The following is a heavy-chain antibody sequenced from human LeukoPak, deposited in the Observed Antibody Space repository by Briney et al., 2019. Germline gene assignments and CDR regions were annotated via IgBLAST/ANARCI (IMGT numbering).Heavy chain of an antibody. CDR2: ISSSGSTI. D-gene: IGHD1-26*01. V-gene: IGHV3-48*03. J-gene: IGHJ6*02. Sequence: PGGSLRLSCAASGFTFSSYEMNWVRQAPGKGLEWVSCISSSGSTIYYADSVKGRFTISRDNAKNSLYLQMNSLRAEDTAVYYCARDWDDIVGATTRYYYGMDVWGQGTTVTVSS. CDR1: GFTFSSYE. CDR3: ARDWDDIVGATTRYYYGMDV.